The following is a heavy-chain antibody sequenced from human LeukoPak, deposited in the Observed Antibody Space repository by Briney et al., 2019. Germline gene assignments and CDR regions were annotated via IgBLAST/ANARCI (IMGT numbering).Heavy chain of an antibody. CDR2: IIPIFGTA. D-gene: IGHD2-2*01. J-gene: IGHJ4*02. V-gene: IGHV1-69*05. CDR3: ARAERPTIVVVPAAMNV. CDR1: GGTFISYA. Sequence: ASVKVSCKASGGTFISYAISWVRQAPGQGLEWMGGIIPIFGTANYAQKFQGRVTITTDESTSTAYMELSSLRSEDTAVYYCARAERPTIVVVPAAMNVWGQGTLVTVSS.